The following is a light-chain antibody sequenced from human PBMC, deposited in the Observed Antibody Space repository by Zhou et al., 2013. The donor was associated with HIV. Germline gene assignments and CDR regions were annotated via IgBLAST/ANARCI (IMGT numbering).Light chain of an antibody. Sequence: IQLTQSPSSLSASVGDRVTITCRASQGIRNDLGWYQQRPGKAPKRLIYDASSLQSGVPSRFSGSGSGTEFTLTISSLQPDDIGTYYCQQYNTYPLTFGGGTKVEIK. V-gene: IGKV1-17*01. CDR1: QGIRND. CDR2: DAS. J-gene: IGKJ4*01. CDR3: QQYNTYPLT.